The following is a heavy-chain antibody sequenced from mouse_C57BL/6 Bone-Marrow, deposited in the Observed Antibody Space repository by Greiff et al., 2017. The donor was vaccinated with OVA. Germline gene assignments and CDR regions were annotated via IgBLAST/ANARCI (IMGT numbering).Heavy chain of an antibody. Sequence: VQLQQSGAEVVRPGASVKLSCKASGYTFTDHYINWVKQRPGQGLEWIARIYPGSGNTYYNEKFKGKATLTAEKSSNTAYRQLSSLTSEDSAVYFCARDDGYFFEYWGQGTTLTVSS. V-gene: IGHV1-76*01. CDR2: IYPGSGNT. CDR3: ARDDGYFFEY. J-gene: IGHJ2*01. CDR1: GYTFTDHY. D-gene: IGHD2-3*01.